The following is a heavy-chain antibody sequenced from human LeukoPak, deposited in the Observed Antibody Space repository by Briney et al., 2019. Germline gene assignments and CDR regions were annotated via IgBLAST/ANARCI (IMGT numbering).Heavy chain of an antibody. CDR2: IYYSGST. Sequence: PSETLSLTCTVSGGSISSYYWSWIRQPPGKGLEWIGYIYYSGSTNYNPSLKSRVTISVDTSKNQFSLKLSPVTAADTAVYYCARATAAGISSYFDYWGQGTLVTVSS. CDR1: GGSISSYY. J-gene: IGHJ4*02. V-gene: IGHV4-59*01. CDR3: ARATAAGISSYFDY. D-gene: IGHD6-13*01.